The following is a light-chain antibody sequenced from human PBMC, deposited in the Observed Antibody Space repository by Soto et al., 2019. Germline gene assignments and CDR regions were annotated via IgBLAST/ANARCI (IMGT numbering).Light chain of an antibody. CDR1: QSVSSD. Sequence: EIVMTQSPATLSVSPGERATLSCRASQSVSSDLAWYQQKPGQAPRLLIYDASTRATGIPVRFSGSGSGTAFTLTISSLQSEDFALYYCQQYNKCPPLTFGGGTKVEI. J-gene: IGKJ4*01. CDR3: QQYNKCPPLT. V-gene: IGKV3-15*01. CDR2: DAS.